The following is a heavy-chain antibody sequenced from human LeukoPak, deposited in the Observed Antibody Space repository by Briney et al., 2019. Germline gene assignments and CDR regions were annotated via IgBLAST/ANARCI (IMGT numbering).Heavy chain of an antibody. D-gene: IGHD3-10*01. CDR2: IHKDGKNT. CDR1: GFTFSSYA. Sequence: PGGSLRLSCAASGFTFSSYAMSWVRQAPGKGPVWVSRIHKDGKNTKYADSVEGRFTISRDNGKNTLYLQMNSLRAEDTAVYYCAREASGSDNYYSDYWGQGTLVTVSS. CDR3: AREASGSDNYYSDY. J-gene: IGHJ4*02. V-gene: IGHV3-74*03.